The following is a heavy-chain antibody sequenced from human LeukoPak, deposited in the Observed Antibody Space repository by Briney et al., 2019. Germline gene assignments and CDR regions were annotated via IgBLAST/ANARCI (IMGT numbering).Heavy chain of an antibody. D-gene: IGHD3-10*01. V-gene: IGHV1-46*01. Sequence: ASVKVSCKASGYTFTSYYMHWVRQAPGQGLEWMGIINPSGGSTSYAQKFQGRVTMTRDTSTSTVYMELSSLRSEDTAVYYCAKSNYYGSGSYYNSLDYFDYWGQGTLVTVSS. CDR3: AKSNYYGSGSYYNSLDYFDY. J-gene: IGHJ4*02. CDR1: GYTFTSYY. CDR2: INPSGGST.